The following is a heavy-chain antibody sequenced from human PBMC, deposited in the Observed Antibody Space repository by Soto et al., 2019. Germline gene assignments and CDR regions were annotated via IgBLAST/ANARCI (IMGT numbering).Heavy chain of an antibody. V-gene: IGHV1-69*10. D-gene: IGHD2-15*01. Sequence: ASVKVSCKASGGTFSSYAISWVRQAPGQGLEWMGGIIPILGIANYAQKFQGRVTITADKSTSTAYMELSSLRSEDTAVYYCARGGCSGGSCYSLYGMDVWGQGTTVTVSS. CDR1: GGTFSSYA. CDR2: IIPILGIA. CDR3: ARGGCSGGSCYSLYGMDV. J-gene: IGHJ6*02.